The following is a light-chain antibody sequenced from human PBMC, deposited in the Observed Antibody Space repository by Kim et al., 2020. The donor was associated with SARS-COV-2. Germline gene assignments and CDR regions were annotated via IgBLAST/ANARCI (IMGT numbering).Light chain of an antibody. CDR1: SSDIGHYDY. Sequence: GQSITLSCTGTSSDIGHYDYVSWFQQHPGKAPKLIIYDGTKRPSGVSNRFSGSKSAYTASLTISGLQAEDEADYYCFSYTTIYTYVIGTGTKVTVL. CDR3: FSYTTIYTYV. V-gene: IGLV2-14*03. J-gene: IGLJ1*01. CDR2: DGT.